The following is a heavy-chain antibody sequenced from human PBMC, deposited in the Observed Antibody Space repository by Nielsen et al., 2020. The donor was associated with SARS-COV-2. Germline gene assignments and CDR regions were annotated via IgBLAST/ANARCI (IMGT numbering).Heavy chain of an antibody. D-gene: IGHD2-2*03. Sequence: SLKISCAASGFTFDDEAMHGVRQAPGKGLEGVSGSSWNSGSIGYADSVKGRFTISRDNAKNSLYLQMNSLRAEDTALYYCAKDYGYCSSTSCYLFDYWGQGTLVTVSS. CDR2: SSWNSGSI. V-gene: IGHV3-9*01. CDR3: AKDYGYCSSTSCYLFDY. CDR1: GFTFDDEA. J-gene: IGHJ4*02.